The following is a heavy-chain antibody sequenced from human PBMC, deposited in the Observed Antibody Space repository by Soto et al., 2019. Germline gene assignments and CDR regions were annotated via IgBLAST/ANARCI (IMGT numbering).Heavy chain of an antibody. V-gene: IGHV4-34*01. CDR1: GGSFSGYY. D-gene: IGHD5-18*01. CDR3: ARRIQLWHYYYYYGMDV. Sequence: SETLSLTCAVYGGSFSGYYWSWIRQPPGKGLEWIGEINHSGSTNYNPSLKSRVTISVDTSKNQFSLKLSSVTAADTAVYYCARRIQLWHYYYYYGMDVWGQGTTVTVSS. J-gene: IGHJ6*02. CDR2: INHSGST.